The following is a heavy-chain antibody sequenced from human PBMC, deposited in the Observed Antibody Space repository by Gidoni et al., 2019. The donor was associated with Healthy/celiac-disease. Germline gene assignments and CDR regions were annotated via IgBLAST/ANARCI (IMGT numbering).Heavy chain of an antibody. Sequence: QVQLQESGPGLVKPSETLSLTCTVSGGSISSYYWSWIRQPPGKGLEWIGYIYYSGSTNYNPSLKSRVTISVDTSKNQFSLKLSSVTAADTAVYYCARGVSGLGIDYWGQGTLVTVSS. CDR3: ARGVSGLGIDY. CDR2: IYYSGST. J-gene: IGHJ4*02. CDR1: GGSISSYY. D-gene: IGHD3-3*01. V-gene: IGHV4-59*08.